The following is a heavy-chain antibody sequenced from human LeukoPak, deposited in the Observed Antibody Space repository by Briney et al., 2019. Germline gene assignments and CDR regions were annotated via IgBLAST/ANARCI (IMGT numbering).Heavy chain of an antibody. J-gene: IGHJ5*02. CDR3: AKDRADNGDRLRFDP. D-gene: IGHD4-17*01. CDR1: GFSLSTYA. V-gene: IGHV3-23*01. Sequence: GRSLRLSCAASGFSLSTYAMSWVRQAPGKGPEWVSAISGAGGRTYYADSVKGRFTISRDNSKNTLYLQMDSLRAEDTAVYYCAKDRADNGDRLRFDPWGQGTLVTVSS. CDR2: ISGAGGRT.